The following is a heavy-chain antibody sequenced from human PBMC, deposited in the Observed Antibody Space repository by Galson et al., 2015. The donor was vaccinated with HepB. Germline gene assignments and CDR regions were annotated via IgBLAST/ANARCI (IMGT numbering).Heavy chain of an antibody. J-gene: IGHJ4*02. V-gene: IGHV3-30-3*01. CDR1: GFTFSSYA. D-gene: IGHD3-22*01. Sequence: SLRLSCAASGFTFSSYAMHWVRQAPGKGLEWVAVISYDGSNKYYADSVKGRFTISRDNSKNTLYLQMNSLRAEDTAVYYCARTKGYYDSSGYYLYWGQGTLATVSS. CDR2: ISYDGSNK. CDR3: ARTKGYYDSSGYYLY.